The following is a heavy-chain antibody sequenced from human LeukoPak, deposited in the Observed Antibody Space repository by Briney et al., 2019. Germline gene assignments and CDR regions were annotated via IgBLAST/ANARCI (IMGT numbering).Heavy chain of an antibody. Sequence: NSGESLKISCKGSGYSFTTYWIGWVRQMPGKGLEWMGIIYPGDSDTRYSPSFQGQVTISADKSISTAYLQWSSLKASDTAIYYCARALVVVGYCYMDVWGKGTTVTVSS. J-gene: IGHJ6*03. V-gene: IGHV5-51*01. CDR1: GYSFTTYW. CDR2: IYPGDSDT. CDR3: ARALVVVGYCYMDV. D-gene: IGHD2-2*01.